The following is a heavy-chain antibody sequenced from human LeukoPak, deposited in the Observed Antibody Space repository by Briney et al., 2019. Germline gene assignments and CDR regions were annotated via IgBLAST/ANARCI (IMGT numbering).Heavy chain of an antibody. Sequence: GGSLRLSCAASGFTFSDYYMSWIRQAPGKGLEWVSYISSSGSTIYYADSVKGRFTISRDNSKNTLYLQMNSLRAEDTAVYYCALTYYYGSGSYYHAFDIWGQGTMVTVSS. D-gene: IGHD3-10*01. CDR1: GFTFSDYY. J-gene: IGHJ3*02. CDR3: ALTYYYGSGSYYHAFDI. CDR2: ISSSGSTI. V-gene: IGHV3-11*04.